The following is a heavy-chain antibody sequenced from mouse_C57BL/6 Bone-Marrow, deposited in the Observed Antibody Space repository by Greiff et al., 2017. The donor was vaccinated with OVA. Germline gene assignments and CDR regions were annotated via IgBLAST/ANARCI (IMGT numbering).Heavy chain of an antibody. CDR2: INPSNGGT. Sequence: QVQLQQPGTELVKPGASVKLSCKASGYTFTSYWMHWVKQRPGQGLEWIGNINPSNGGTNYNEKLKSKATLTVYKSSSTAYMQLSSLSSEDSAVYYGTGSRDYAYFDYGGRGTTLTVSS. D-gene: IGHD2-4*01. J-gene: IGHJ2*01. CDR3: TGSRDYAYFDY. V-gene: IGHV1-53*01. CDR1: GYTFTSYW.